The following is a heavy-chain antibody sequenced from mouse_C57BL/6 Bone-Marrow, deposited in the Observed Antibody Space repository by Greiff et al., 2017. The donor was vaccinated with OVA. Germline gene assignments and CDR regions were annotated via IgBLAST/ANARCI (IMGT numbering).Heavy chain of an antibody. CDR2: IYPRSGNT. J-gene: IGHJ3*01. D-gene: IGHD2-4*01. CDR3: ARVGIEYDFAWFAY. CDR1: GYTFTSYG. Sequence: VQLQQSGAELARPGASVKLSCKASGYTFTSYGISWVKQRTGQGLEWIGEIYPRSGNTYYNEKFKGKATLTADKSSSTAYMELRSLTSEDSAVYFCARVGIEYDFAWFAYWGQGTLVTVSA. V-gene: IGHV1-81*01.